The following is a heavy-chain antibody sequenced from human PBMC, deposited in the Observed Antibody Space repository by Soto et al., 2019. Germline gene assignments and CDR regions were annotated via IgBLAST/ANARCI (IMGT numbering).Heavy chain of an antibody. CDR3: ASFSGATYGDYGGGINY. D-gene: IGHD4-17*01. Sequence: PSETLSLTCTVSGGSIGGSSYYWGWIRQPPGKGLECIGSVHYSGSTDYNPSLKSRVTISVDTSKNQFSLKLTSVTAADTAVYLCASFSGATYGDYGGGINYWGQGTLVTVSS. CDR2: VHYSGST. J-gene: IGHJ4*02. V-gene: IGHV4-39*01. CDR1: GGSIGGSSYY.